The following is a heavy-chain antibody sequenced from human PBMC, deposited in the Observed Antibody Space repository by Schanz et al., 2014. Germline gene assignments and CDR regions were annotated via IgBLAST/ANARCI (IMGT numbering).Heavy chain of an antibody. D-gene: IGHD5-18*01. Sequence: EVQLVESGGGLVQPGGSLRLSCAASGFTFSNYDMHWVRQAIGKGLEWVSGIGPASDPYYAGSVKGRFTISRENGKNSLYLQMNSLRAEDTALYYCASERGYSYGYGAFDIWGQGTMVTVSS. V-gene: IGHV3-13*05. CDR2: IGPASDP. J-gene: IGHJ3*02. CDR1: GFTFSNYD. CDR3: ASERGYSYGYGAFDI.